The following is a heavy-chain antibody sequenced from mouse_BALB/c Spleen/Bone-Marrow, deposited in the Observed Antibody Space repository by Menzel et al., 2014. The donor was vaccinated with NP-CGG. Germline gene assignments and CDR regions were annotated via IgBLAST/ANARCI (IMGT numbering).Heavy chain of an antibody. D-gene: IGHD3-1*01. CDR1: GFTFSYYA. CDR2: ISSGGSYT. CDR3: VRDSSGYLDY. Sequence: EVMLVESGGGLVKPGGSLKLSCAASGFTFSYYAMSWVRQSPEKRLEWVAEISSGGSYTYYPDTVTGRFTISRDNAKNTLYLEMSSLRSEDTAKYYCVRDSSGYLDYWGQGTTLTVPS. V-gene: IGHV5-9-4*01. J-gene: IGHJ2*01.